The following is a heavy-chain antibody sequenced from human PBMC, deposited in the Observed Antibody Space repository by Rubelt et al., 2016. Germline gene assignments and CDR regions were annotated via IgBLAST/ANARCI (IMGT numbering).Heavy chain of an antibody. V-gene: IGHV1-69*04. J-gene: IGHJ6*02. D-gene: IGHD6-6*01. CDR3: ASSLPNLFGIAARDYYYYYGMDV. CDR2: IIPILGIA. CDR1: GGTFSSYA. Sequence: QVQLVQSGAEVKKPGSSVKVSCKASGGTFSSYAISWVRQAPGQGLEWMGRIIPILGIANYAQKFQGRVTITAYKSTSAAYMEPSSLGSEHTAVYYCASSLPNLFGIAARDYYYYYGMDVWGQGTTVTVSS.